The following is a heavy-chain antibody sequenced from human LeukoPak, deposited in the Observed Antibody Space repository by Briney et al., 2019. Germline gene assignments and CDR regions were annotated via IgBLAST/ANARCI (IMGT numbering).Heavy chain of an antibody. Sequence: PGGSLRLSCAASGFSVSSNYVSWVRQAPGKGLEWVSGINWNGGSTGYADSVKGRFTISRDNAKNSLYLQMNSLRAEDTALYYCAREGIAAAGIGEGYYYYMDVWGKGTTVTISS. J-gene: IGHJ6*03. CDR2: INWNGGST. D-gene: IGHD6-13*01. V-gene: IGHV3-20*04. CDR3: AREGIAAAGIGEGYYYYMDV. CDR1: GFSVSSNY.